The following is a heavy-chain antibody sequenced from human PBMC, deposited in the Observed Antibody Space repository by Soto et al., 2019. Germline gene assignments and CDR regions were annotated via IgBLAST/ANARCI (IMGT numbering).Heavy chain of an antibody. V-gene: IGHV1-69*13. J-gene: IGHJ4*02. CDR2: VIPIFGSA. CDR1: GGTFNSYI. D-gene: IGHD2-21*01. CDR3: ARAFASNKYYFDS. Sequence: SVKVSCKTSGGTFNSYIITWVRQAPGQGIEWMGGVIPIFGSADYAQKLQGRVTITADESTSTAYMELSSLRSEDTAVYYCARAFASNKYYFDSWGQGTLVTVSS.